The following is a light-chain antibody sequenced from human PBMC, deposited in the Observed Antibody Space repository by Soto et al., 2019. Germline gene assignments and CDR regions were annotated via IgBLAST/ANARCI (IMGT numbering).Light chain of an antibody. J-gene: IGKJ4*01. Sequence: DFQMTQSPSSLSASVGDRVTMTCRASRAISNYVAWFQQRPGKAPKSLIHAVSTLQSGVPSRFSGSVSGTDFTLTISSLQPEDFATYFCQQYDSYPVTFGGGTKVEIK. CDR2: AVS. CDR1: RAISNY. V-gene: IGKV1-16*01. CDR3: QQYDSYPVT.